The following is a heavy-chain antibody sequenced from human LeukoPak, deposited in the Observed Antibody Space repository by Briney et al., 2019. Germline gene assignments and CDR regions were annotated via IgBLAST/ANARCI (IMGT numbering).Heavy chain of an antibody. V-gene: IGHV3-7*01. CDR1: GFTFSSYC. CDR2: IKQDGSEK. Sequence: GGSLRLSCAASGFTFSSYCMSWVRQAPGKGLEWVANIKQDGSEKYYVDSVKGRFAISRDNAKNSLYLQMNSLRAEDTAVYYCARVEGGWYGYSLVDYWGQGTLVTVSS. D-gene: IGHD6-19*01. J-gene: IGHJ4*02. CDR3: ARVEGGWYGYSLVDY.